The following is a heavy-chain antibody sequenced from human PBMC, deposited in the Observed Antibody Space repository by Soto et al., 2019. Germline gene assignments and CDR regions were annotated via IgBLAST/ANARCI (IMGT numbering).Heavy chain of an antibody. CDR2: TYYRSKWYN. Sequence: QVQLQQSGPGLVKPSRTLSLTCVISGDSVSSNNVAWNWIRQSPSRGLEWLGRTYYRSKWYNNYAVSVKSRTTINADTSKNQFSLQLASVTPEDTAVYYCARGINSAIDSWGQGTMVTVS. D-gene: IGHD1-1*01. CDR1: GDSVSSNNVA. J-gene: IGHJ3*02. CDR3: ARGINSAIDS. V-gene: IGHV6-1*01.